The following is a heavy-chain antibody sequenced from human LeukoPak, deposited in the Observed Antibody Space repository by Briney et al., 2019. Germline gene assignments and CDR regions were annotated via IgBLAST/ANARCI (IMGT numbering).Heavy chain of an antibody. CDR2: IYTSGST. CDR1: GGSISSYY. V-gene: IGHV4-4*09. J-gene: IGHJ4*02. CDR3: ARLAGIYFDS. Sequence: SETLSLTCTVSGGSISSYYWSWIRQPPGKGLEWIGYIYTSGSTNYNPSLKSRVTISVDTSKNQFSLKLSSVTAADTAVYYCARLAGIYFDSWGQGTLVTVSS. D-gene: IGHD6-19*01.